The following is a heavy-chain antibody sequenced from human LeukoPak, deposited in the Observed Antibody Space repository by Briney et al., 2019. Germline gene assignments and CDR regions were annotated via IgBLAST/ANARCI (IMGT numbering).Heavy chain of an antibody. Sequence: GGSLRLSCAASGFTSSSYWMSWVRQAPGKGLEWVANIKQDGSEKYYVDSVKGRFTISRDNAKNSLYLQMNSLRAEDTAVYYCARDGGGSYWDYWGQGTLVTVSS. CDR3: ARDGGGSYWDY. V-gene: IGHV3-7*01. J-gene: IGHJ4*02. CDR1: GFTSSSYW. D-gene: IGHD1-26*01. CDR2: IKQDGSEK.